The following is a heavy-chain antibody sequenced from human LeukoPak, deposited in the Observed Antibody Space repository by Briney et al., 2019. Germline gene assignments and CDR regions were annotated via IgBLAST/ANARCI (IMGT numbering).Heavy chain of an antibody. CDR2: FYYSGST. V-gene: IGHV4-39*01. Sequence: PSETLSLTCTVSGGSISITSYFWGWIRQPPGRGLEWIGTFYYSGSTYYNPSLQSRVTMSVDTSRNQFSLKLSSVSAADTAVYYCAKAGVGYYDSSGLHAFDIWGQGTMVTVSS. CDR3: AKAGVGYYDSSGLHAFDI. D-gene: IGHD3-22*01. CDR1: GGSISITSYF. J-gene: IGHJ3*02.